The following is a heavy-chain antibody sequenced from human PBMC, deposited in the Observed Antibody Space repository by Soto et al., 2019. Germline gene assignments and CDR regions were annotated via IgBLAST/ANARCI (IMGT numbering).Heavy chain of an antibody. V-gene: IGHV1-69*01. CDR3: ARSQGSSTSLEIYYYYYYGMDV. CDR2: IIPISDTT. CDR1: GGTFSSYA. Sequence: QVQLVQSGAEVKKPGSSVKVSCKASGGTFSSYAISWVRQAPGQGLEWMGGIIPISDTTNYAQKFQGRVTITADESTRTAYMELSSLGSEDTAVYYCARSQGSSTSLEIYYYYYYGMDVWGQGTRSPSP. D-gene: IGHD2-2*01. J-gene: IGHJ6*02.